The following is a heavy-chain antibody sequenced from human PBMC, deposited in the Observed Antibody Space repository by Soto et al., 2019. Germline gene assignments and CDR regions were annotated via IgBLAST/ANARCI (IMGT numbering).Heavy chain of an antibody. CDR1: GFTFDDYA. V-gene: IGHV3-9*01. D-gene: IGHD2-15*01. J-gene: IGHJ4*02. Sequence: GGSLRLSCAASGFTFDDYAMHWVRQAPGKGLEWVSGISWNSGSIGYADSVKGRFTISRDNAKNSLYLQMNSLRAEDTALYYCAKEYCSGGSCYSGTYYFDYWGQGTLVTVSS. CDR3: AKEYCSGGSCYSGTYYFDY. CDR2: ISWNSGSI.